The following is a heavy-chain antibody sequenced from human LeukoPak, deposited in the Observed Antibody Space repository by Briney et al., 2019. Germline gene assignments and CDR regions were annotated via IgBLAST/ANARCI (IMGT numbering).Heavy chain of an antibody. CDR3: ARDWGIAAAVLIY. Sequence: PGRSLRLSCAASGFTFSSYAMHWVRQAPGKGLEWVAVISYDGSNKYYADSVKGRFTISRDNSKNTLYLQMNSLRAEDTAVYYCARDWGIAAAVLIYWGQGTLVTVSS. CDR2: ISYDGSNK. V-gene: IGHV3-30-3*01. D-gene: IGHD6-13*01. CDR1: GFTFSSYA. J-gene: IGHJ4*02.